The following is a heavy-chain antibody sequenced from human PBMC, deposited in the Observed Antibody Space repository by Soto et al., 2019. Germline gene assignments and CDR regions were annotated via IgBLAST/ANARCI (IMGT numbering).Heavy chain of an antibody. CDR3: ARHNIVLMVYAEDYYYYMDV. Sequence: GESLKISCKGSGYSFTSYWIGWVRQMPGKGLEWMGIIYPGDSDTRYSPSFQGQVTISADKSISTAYLQWRSLKASDTAMYYCARHNIVLMVYAEDYYYYMDVWRKGTTVTVS. CDR2: IYPGDSDT. D-gene: IGHD2-8*01. V-gene: IGHV5-51*01. CDR1: GYSFTSYW. J-gene: IGHJ6*03.